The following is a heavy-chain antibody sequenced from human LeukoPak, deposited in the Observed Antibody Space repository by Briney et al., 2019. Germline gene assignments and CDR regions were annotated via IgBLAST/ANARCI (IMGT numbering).Heavy chain of an antibody. D-gene: IGHD4-23*01. Sequence: VPSVKVSCKASGGTFSSYAISWVRQAPGQGVEWMGRIIPILSIANYAQKFQGRVTITADKSTCTAYLELRSLRSEDTAVYYCARDEDGGNSGYWGQGTLVTVSS. CDR3: ARDEDGGNSGY. CDR1: GGTFSSYA. V-gene: IGHV1-69*04. J-gene: IGHJ4*02. CDR2: IIPILSIA.